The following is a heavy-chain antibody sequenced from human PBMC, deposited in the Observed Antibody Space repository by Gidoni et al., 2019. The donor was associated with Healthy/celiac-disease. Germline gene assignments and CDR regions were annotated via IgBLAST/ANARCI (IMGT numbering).Heavy chain of an antibody. CDR2: ISGSGGST. CDR1: GFTFSSYA. Sequence: EVQLLESGGGLVQHGGSLRLSCAASGFTFSSYAMRWVRQAPGKGLGGVSAISGSGGSTYYADSVKGRFTISRDNSKNTLYLQMNSLRAEDTAVYYCAKDVPHYDILTGYTGAYFDYWGQGTLVTVSS. V-gene: IGHV3-23*01. J-gene: IGHJ4*02. CDR3: AKDVPHYDILTGYTGAYFDY. D-gene: IGHD3-9*01.